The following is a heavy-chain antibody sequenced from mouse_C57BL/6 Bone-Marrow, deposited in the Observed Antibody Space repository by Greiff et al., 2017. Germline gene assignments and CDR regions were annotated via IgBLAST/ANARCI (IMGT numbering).Heavy chain of an antibody. CDR3: ATTIPYGVNAMDY. D-gene: IGHD1-1*02. CDR1: GYTFTSYW. CDR2: IHPSDSDT. J-gene: IGHJ4*01. V-gene: IGHV1-74*01. Sequence: QVQLQQPGAELVKPGASVKVSCKASGYTFTSYWMHWVKQRPGQGLEWIGRIHPSDSDTNYNQKFKGKATLTVDKSSSTAYMQLSSLTSEDSAVYYCATTIPYGVNAMDYWGQGTSVTVSS.